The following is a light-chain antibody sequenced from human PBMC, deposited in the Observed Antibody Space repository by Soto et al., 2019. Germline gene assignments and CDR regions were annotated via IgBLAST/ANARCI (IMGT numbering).Light chain of an antibody. CDR2: NTF. J-gene: IGKJ4*01. CDR1: QSVSRD. CDR3: QQYNDWPLT. Sequence: EIVMTQSPATLSMFQGERATLSCRASQSVSRDLGWYQQKPGQAPRLLIHNTFTRATGVPARFSGSGSGTEFTLTISSLQSEDSAVYYCQQYNDWPLTFGGGTKVEIQ. V-gene: IGKV3-15*01.